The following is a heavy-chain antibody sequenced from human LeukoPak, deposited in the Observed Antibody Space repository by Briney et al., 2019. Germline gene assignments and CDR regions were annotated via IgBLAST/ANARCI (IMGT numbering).Heavy chain of an antibody. J-gene: IGHJ4*02. D-gene: IGHD3-3*01. CDR1: GFTFSSYS. CDR3: ARQPHDDLYYFDY. CDR2: ISSSSSYI. Sequence: GGSLRLSCAASGFTFSSYSMNWVRQAPGKGLEWVSSISSSSSYIYYADSVKGRFTISRDNAKNSLYLQMNSLRAEDTAVYYCARQPHDDLYYFDYWGQGTLVTVSS. V-gene: IGHV3-21*01.